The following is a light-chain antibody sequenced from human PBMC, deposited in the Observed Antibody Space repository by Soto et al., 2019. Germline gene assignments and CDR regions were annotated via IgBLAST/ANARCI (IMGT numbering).Light chain of an antibody. V-gene: IGLV2-14*01. Sequence: QCALTQPASVSGSPGQSITISCTATSTNVGAYNYVTWYQQHPGKAPKLMIYDVTNRPSGVSNRFSGSKSGNTASLTISGLQAEDEADYYCSSYTSSSTVVFGGGTKLTGL. CDR3: SSYTSSSTVV. CDR2: DVT. J-gene: IGLJ2*01. CDR1: STNVGAYNY.